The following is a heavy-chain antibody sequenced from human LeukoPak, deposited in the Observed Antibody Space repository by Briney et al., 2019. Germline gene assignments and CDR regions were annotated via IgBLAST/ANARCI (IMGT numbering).Heavy chain of an antibody. CDR3: AREEVVTATDYYYYYMDV. D-gene: IGHD2-21*02. J-gene: IGHJ6*03. Sequence: GGSLRLSCAASGFTFSCYWMHWVGQAPGQGLVWFSRINSDGSSTGYADSVKGRFTISRDNAKNTLYLQMNSLRAEDTAVYYCAREEVVTATDYYYYYMDVWGKGTTVTVSS. CDR2: INSDGSST. CDR1: GFTFSCYW. V-gene: IGHV3-74*01.